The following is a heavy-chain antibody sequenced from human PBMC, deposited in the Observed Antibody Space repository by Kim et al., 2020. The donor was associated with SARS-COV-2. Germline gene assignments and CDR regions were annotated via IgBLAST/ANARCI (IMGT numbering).Heavy chain of an antibody. CDR2: INHSGST. D-gene: IGHD3-9*01. CDR3: ARGPHKLRYFPYYGMDV. CDR1: GGSFSGYY. V-gene: IGHV4-34*01. Sequence: SETLSLTCAVYGGSFSGYYWSWIRQPPGKGLEWIGEINHSGSTNYNPSLKSRVTISVDTSKNQFSLKLSSVTAADTAVYYCARGPHKLRYFPYYGMDVWGQGTTVTVSS. J-gene: IGHJ6*02.